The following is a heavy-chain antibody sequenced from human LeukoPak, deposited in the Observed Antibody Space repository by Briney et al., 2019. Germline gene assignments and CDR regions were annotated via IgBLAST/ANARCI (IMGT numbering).Heavy chain of an antibody. CDR2: INHSGST. Sequence: SETLSLTCAVYGGSFSGCYWSWIRQPPGKGLEWIGEINHSGSTNYNPSLKSRVTISVGTSKNQFSLKLSSVTAADTAMYYCARGRSSRNRPRLDYWGQGTLVTVSS. V-gene: IGHV4-34*01. J-gene: IGHJ4*02. D-gene: IGHD1-14*01. CDR1: GGSFSGCY. CDR3: ARGRSSRNRPRLDY.